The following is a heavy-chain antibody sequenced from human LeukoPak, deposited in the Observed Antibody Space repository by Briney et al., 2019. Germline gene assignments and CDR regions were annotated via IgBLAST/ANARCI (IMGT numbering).Heavy chain of an antibody. CDR1: GFTFSSYS. V-gene: IGHV3-48*01. CDR3: ARDPQRGAPDYFDS. CDR2: ISSSSSTI. Sequence: GGSLRLSCAASGFTFSSYSMNWVRQAPWKGLEWVSYISSSSSTIYYADSVKGRFTISRDIAKNMLYLEMNSLRTEDTAVYYCARDPQRGAPDYFDSWGQGTLVTVSS. D-gene: IGHD6-25*01. J-gene: IGHJ4*02.